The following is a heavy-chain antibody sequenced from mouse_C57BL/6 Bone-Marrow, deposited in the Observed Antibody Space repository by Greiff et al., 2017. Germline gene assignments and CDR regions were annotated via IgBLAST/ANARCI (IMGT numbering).Heavy chain of an antibody. V-gene: IGHV6-3*01. CDR2: IRLKSDNYAT. Sequence: DVKLVESGGGLVQPGGSMKLSCVASGFTFSNYWMNWVRQSPEKGLEWVAQIRLKSDNYATHYAESVKGRFTISRDDSKSSVYLQMNNLRAEDTGIYYCTANWDGSWFAYWGQGTLVTVSA. CDR3: TANWDGSWFAY. D-gene: IGHD4-1*01. CDR1: GFTFSNYW. J-gene: IGHJ3*01.